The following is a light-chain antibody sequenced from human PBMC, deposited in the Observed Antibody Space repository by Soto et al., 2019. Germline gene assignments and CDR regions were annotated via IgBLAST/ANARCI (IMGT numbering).Light chain of an antibody. J-gene: IGKJ1*01. Sequence: DIQMTQSPSTLSASVGDRVTITCRASQSISSWLAWYQQKPGKAPKLLIYDASSLESGVPSRFSGSGSGTEFTLTPSSLKPDDFETYYCQQYNSYSTFGQGTKVDIK. CDR3: QQYNSYST. CDR2: DAS. CDR1: QSISSW. V-gene: IGKV1-5*01.